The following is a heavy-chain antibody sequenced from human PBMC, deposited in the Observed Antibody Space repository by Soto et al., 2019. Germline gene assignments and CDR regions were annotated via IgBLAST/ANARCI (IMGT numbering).Heavy chain of an antibody. CDR1: GGTFSTSA. D-gene: IGHD1-1*01. Sequence: QVQLVQSGSEVNKHGSSVKVSCQASGGTFSTSAIIWVRQAPGQGLEWVGGIMPVFPTPDYAQKFHGRVTITADESTTTAYLELTSLTTDDTAIYYCARDKDRLQLGGNYYYILDVWGQGTEITVSS. J-gene: IGHJ6*02. CDR2: IMPVFPTP. CDR3: ARDKDRLQLGGNYYYILDV. V-gene: IGHV1-69*12.